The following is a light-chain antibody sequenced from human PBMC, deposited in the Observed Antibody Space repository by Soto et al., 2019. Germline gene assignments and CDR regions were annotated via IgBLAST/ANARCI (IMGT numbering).Light chain of an antibody. CDR2: DAS. CDR1: QSVSSY. CDR3: QQRSNWR. V-gene: IGKV3-11*01. J-gene: IGKJ3*01. Sequence: EIVVTQSPATLSLSPGERATLSCRASQSVSSYLAWYQQKPGQAPRLLIYDASNRATGIPARFSGSGSGTDFTLTISSLEPEDFAVYYCQQRSNWRFGPGTKVDIK.